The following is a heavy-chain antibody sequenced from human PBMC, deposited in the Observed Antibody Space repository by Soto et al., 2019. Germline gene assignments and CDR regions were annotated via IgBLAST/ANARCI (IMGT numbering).Heavy chain of an antibody. CDR3: ARSDVLWFGEPTPYYFDY. Sequence: QVQLQESGPGLVKPSETLSLTCTVSGGSISGYFWSWIRQPPGKGLEWIGYLYYTGSTNYNPSLKSRVTMSVDTSKNQFSLKLSTVTAADTAVYYCARSDVLWFGEPTPYYFDYWGQGTLVTVSS. CDR2: LYYTGST. J-gene: IGHJ4*02. D-gene: IGHD3-10*01. CDR1: GGSISGYF. V-gene: IGHV4-59*01.